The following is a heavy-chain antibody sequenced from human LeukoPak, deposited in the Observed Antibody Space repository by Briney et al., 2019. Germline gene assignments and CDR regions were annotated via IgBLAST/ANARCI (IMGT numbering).Heavy chain of an antibody. D-gene: IGHD1-20*01. CDR1: GFTFSSYW. CDR2: IKQDGSEK. V-gene: IGHV3-7*01. CDR3: ATEGGGYNWIQY. Sequence: GGSLRLCCAASGFTFSSYWMSWVRQAPGKGLEWVANIKQDGSEKYYVDSVKGRFTISRDNAKNSLYLQMNSLRAEDTAVYYCATEGGGYNWIQYWGQGTLVTVSS. J-gene: IGHJ4*02.